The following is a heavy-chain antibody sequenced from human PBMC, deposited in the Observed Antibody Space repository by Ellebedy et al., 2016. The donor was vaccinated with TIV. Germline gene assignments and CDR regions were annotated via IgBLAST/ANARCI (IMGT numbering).Heavy chain of an antibody. V-gene: IGHV3-23*01. CDR1: GFTFSTYA. CDR2: ISDSGGST. CDR3: ASSGGNSGWYYFAY. J-gene: IGHJ4*02. Sequence: PGGSLRLSCAASGFTFSTYAMSWVRQAPGKGLEWVSSISDSGGSTYYADSVKGRFTISRDNSKNTLYLKMNSLRAEDTAVYYCASSGGNSGWYYFAYWGQGTLVTVSS. D-gene: IGHD6-19*01.